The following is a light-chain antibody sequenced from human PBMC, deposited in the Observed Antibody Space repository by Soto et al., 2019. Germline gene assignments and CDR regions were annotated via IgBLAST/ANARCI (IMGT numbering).Light chain of an antibody. J-gene: IGLJ2*01. CDR2: EVS. CDR1: SSDVGGYNY. V-gene: IGLV2-14*01. CDR3: SSYTTSSTPVV. Sequence: QSALTQPASVSGSPGQSITISCTGTSSDVGGYNYVSWYQQHPGKGPKLMIYEVSNRPSGVSNRFSGSKSGNTASLTISGLQAEDEADYDCSSYTTSSTPVVFGGGTKLTVL.